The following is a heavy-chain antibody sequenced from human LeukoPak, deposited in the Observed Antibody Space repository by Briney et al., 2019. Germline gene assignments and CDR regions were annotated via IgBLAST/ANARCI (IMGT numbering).Heavy chain of an antibody. J-gene: IGHJ4*02. CDR3: AKDPRRYSRTGGYFDY. D-gene: IGHD6-13*01. V-gene: IGHV3-7*01. Sequence: PGGSLRLSCAASGFTFSSYWMSWVRQAPGKGLEWVANIKQDGSEKYYVDSVKGRFTISRDNAKSSLYLQMNSLRAEDTAVYYCAKDPRRYSRTGGYFDYWGQGTLVTVSS. CDR2: IKQDGSEK. CDR1: GFTFSSYW.